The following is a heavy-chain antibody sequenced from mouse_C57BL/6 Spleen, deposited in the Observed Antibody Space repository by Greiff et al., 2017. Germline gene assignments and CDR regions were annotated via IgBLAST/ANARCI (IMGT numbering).Heavy chain of an antibody. V-gene: IGHV1-76*01. CDR3: ARGGDEDY. Sequence: VQLQQSGAELVRPGASVKLSCKASGYTFTDYYINWVKQRPGQGLEWIARIYPGSGNTYYNEKFKGKATLTAEKSSSTAYMQLSSLTSEDSAVYFCARGGDEDYWGQGTTLTVSS. D-gene: IGHD3-3*01. CDR2: IYPGSGNT. J-gene: IGHJ2*01. CDR1: GYTFTDYY.